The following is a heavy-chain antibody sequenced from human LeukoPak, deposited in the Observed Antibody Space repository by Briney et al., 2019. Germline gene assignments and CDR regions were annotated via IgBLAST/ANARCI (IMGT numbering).Heavy chain of an antibody. CDR2: ISSSSSYI. J-gene: IGHJ3*02. CDR3: ARDWSPQDAFDI. D-gene: IGHD3-3*01. Sequence: GGSLRLSCAASGFTFSSYSMNWVRQAPGKGLEWVSSISSSSSYIYYADSVKGRFTISRDNAKNSLYLQMNSLRAEDTAVYYCARDWSPQDAFDIWGQGAMVTVSS. CDR1: GFTFSSYS. V-gene: IGHV3-21*01.